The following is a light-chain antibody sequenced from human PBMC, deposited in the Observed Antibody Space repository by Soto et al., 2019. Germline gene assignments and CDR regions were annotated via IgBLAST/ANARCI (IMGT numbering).Light chain of an antibody. CDR3: QQYKNYLT. J-gene: IGKJ3*01. V-gene: IGKV1-5*01. CDR2: DAS. CDR1: QSISTW. Sequence: DIQMTQSPSTLSASVGDRVTITCRASQSISTWLAWYQQKPGKAPKVLIYDASSLESGVPSRFSGSGSGTEFPLTISSLQPDDFATYYCQQYKNYLTFGPGTKVDSK.